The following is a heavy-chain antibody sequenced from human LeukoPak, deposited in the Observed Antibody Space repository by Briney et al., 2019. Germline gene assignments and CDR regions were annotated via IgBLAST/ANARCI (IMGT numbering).Heavy chain of an antibody. J-gene: IGHJ4*02. D-gene: IGHD2-15*01. V-gene: IGHV3-23*01. CDR3: AKGVGYCNGGSCQQFDY. CDR1: GFTFSSYG. CDR2: ISGSGGST. Sequence: GGSLRLSCAASGFTFSSYGMSWVRQAPGKGLEWVSAISGSGGSTYYADSVKGRFTISRDNSKNTLYLQMDSLRAEDTAVYYCAKGVGYCNGGSCQQFDYWGQGTLVTVSS.